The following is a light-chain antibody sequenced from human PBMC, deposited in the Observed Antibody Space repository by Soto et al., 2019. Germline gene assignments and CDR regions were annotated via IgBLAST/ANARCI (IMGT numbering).Light chain of an antibody. Sequence: EIVMTQSPATLSVSPGERATLSCRASQSVSNNLAWYQQKPGQAPRLLIYGASSRATGIPARFSGSGSRTDFTLTISSLQAEDVAVYFCQQYYGTPWTFGQGTKVDIK. CDR3: QQYYGTPWT. CDR1: QSVSNN. CDR2: GAS. V-gene: IGKV3D-15*01. J-gene: IGKJ1*01.